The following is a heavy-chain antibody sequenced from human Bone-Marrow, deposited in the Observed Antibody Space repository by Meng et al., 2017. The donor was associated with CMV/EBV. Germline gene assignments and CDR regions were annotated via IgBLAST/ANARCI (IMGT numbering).Heavy chain of an antibody. J-gene: IGHJ4*02. CDR1: GFTFSDYY. D-gene: IGHD3-3*01. Sequence: GGSLRLSCAASGFTFSDYYMSWIRQAPGKGLEWVSYISSSGSTIYYADSVKGRFTISRDNAKNSLYLQMNSLRAEDTAVYYCARDVPYYDFWSGYTFDYWGQGTLVTVSS. V-gene: IGHV3-11*04. CDR3: ARDVPYYDFWSGYTFDY. CDR2: ISSSGSTI.